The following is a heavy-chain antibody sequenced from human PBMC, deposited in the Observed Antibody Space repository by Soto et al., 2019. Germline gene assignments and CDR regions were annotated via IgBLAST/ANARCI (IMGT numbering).Heavy chain of an antibody. CDR2: ISKSDYT. CDR1: GFAFNNYV. D-gene: IGHD2-2*01. CDR3: AREDSIIIPAVSDS. Sequence: PGGSLRLSCTVSGFAFNNYVINWVRQSPGKGLEWVSSISKSDYTYYSDSVKGRFTISRDNAKNSVSLQMNTLRVEDTAVYYCAREDSIIIPAVSDSWGQGTLVTVSS. V-gene: IGHV3-21*01. J-gene: IGHJ4*02.